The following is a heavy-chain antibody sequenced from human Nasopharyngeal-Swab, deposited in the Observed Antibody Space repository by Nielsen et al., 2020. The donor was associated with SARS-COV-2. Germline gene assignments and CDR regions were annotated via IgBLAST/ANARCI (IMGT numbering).Heavy chain of an antibody. V-gene: IGHV3-7*01. D-gene: IGHD1-14*01. CDR1: GFTFSTYW. J-gene: IGHJ4*02. CDR3: SRGGMGTGLDY. Sequence: GESLKISYEASGFTFSTYWMSWVRQAPGKGLEWVANIKQDGSDKYHVDSVKGRFTISRDNAKHSLYLQMNSLRAEDTAVYYCSRGGMGTGLDYWGQGILVTVSS. CDR2: IKQDGSDK.